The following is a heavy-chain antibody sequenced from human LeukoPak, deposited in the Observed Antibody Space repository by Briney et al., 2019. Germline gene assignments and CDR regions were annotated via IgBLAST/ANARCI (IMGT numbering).Heavy chain of an antibody. V-gene: IGHV3-23*01. CDR2: ISGSGGTT. Sequence: GGSLRLSCAASGFTFSSHTMNWVRQAPGKGLECVSSISGSGGTTYYADSLKGRFTISRDKSKNTLYLQMNSLRAEDTAVYYCAKGYNWGQGTLVTVSS. CDR1: GFTFSSHT. CDR3: AKGYN. D-gene: IGHD1-14*01. J-gene: IGHJ4*02.